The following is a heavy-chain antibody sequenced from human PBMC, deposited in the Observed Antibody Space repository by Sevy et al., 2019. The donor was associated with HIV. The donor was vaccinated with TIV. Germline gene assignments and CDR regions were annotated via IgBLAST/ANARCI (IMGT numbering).Heavy chain of an antibody. CDR2: IIPIFGTA. CDR1: GGTFSSYA. CDR3: ARAEYYYDSSGYYSNWFDP. V-gene: IGHV1-69*13. J-gene: IGHJ5*02. D-gene: IGHD3-22*01. Sequence: ASVKVSCKASGGTFSSYAISWVRQAPGQGLEWMGGIIPIFGTANYAQKFQGRVTITADESTSTAYMELSSLRSEDTAVYYCARAEYYYDSSGYYSNWFDPWGQRTLVTVSS.